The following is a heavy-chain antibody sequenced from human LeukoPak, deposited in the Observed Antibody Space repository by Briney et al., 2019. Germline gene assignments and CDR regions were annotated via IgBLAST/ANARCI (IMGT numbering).Heavy chain of an antibody. Sequence: SETPSLTCAVYGGSFSNYYWSWIRQPPGKGLEWIGEINDSGRTNYNPSLMSRVTVSVDTSKKQFSLRLTSVTATDTAVYYCARRWNYGRNYYIDVWGKGAKVSVSS. D-gene: IGHD1-7*01. V-gene: IGHV4-34*01. CDR3: ARRWNYGRNYYIDV. CDR2: INDSGRT. CDR1: GGSFSNYY. J-gene: IGHJ6*03.